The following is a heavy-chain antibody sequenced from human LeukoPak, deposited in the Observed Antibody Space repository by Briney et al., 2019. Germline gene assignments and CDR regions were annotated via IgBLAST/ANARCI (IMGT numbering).Heavy chain of an antibody. Sequence: PGGSLRLSCAASGFTFSTYGMHWVRQAPGKGLEWVAVISYDGSNKYYADSVKGRFTISRDNSKNTQYLQMNSLRAEDTAVYYCAKDAGGLTYYFDNWGQGTIVTVSS. D-gene: IGHD3-10*01. CDR3: AKDAGGLTYYFDN. CDR2: ISYDGSNK. J-gene: IGHJ3*02. CDR1: GFTFSTYG. V-gene: IGHV3-30*18.